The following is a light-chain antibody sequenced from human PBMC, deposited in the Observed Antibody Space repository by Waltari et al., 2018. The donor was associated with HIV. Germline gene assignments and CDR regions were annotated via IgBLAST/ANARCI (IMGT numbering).Light chain of an antibody. Sequence: SYELTQPPSVSVSPGQTPSITCSGDKLGDKYACWYQQKPGQSLVLVIYQDSKRPSGIPERFSGSNSGNTATLTISGTQAMDEADYYCQAWDSSTYVFGTGTKVTVL. CDR3: QAWDSSTYV. CDR1: KLGDKY. V-gene: IGLV3-1*01. CDR2: QDS. J-gene: IGLJ1*01.